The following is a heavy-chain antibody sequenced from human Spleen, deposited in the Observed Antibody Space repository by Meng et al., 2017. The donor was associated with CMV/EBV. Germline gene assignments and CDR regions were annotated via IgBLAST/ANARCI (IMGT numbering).Heavy chain of an antibody. CDR3: ARASDYYGSGSYPNNYGMDV. CDR2: MYYSGSA. Sequence: GSLRLSCTVSGGSISNSYWSWIRQSPGKGLECIGYMYYSGSAMYNPSLKSRVTISVDTSKNQFSLKLSSVTAADTAVYYCARASDYYGSGSYPNNYGMDVWGQGTPLTAPS. J-gene: IGHJ6*02. D-gene: IGHD3-10*01. CDR1: GGSISNSY. V-gene: IGHV4-59*13.